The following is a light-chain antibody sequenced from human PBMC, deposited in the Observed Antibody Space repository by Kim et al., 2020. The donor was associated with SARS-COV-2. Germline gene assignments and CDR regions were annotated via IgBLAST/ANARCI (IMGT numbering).Light chain of an antibody. J-gene: IGKJ4*01. V-gene: IGKV1-39*01. Sequence: SASVVDRVTITCRASQSISSYLNWYQQKPGKAPKLLIYAASSLQSGVPSRFSGSGSGTDFTLTISSLQPEDFATYYCQQSYSTPRTFGGGTKVEI. CDR1: QSISSY. CDR2: AAS. CDR3: QQSYSTPRT.